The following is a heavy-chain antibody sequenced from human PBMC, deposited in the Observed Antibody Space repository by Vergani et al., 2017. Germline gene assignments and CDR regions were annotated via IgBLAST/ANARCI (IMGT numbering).Heavy chain of an antibody. CDR3: AADTAAANAVDI. CDR2: IVVGSGNT. CDR1: GFTFTSSA. V-gene: IGHV1-58*01. Sequence: QMQLVQSGPEVKKPGTSVKVSCKASGFTFTSSAVQWVRQARGQRLEWIGWIVVGSGNTNYAQKFQERVTITRDMSTSTAYMELSSLRSEDTAVYYCAADTAAANAVDIWGQGTMVTVSS. D-gene: IGHD2-2*01. J-gene: IGHJ3*02.